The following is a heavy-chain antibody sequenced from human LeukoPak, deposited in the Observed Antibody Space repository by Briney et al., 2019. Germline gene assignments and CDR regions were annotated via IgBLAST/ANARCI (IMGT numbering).Heavy chain of an antibody. CDR3: ARDNWGSGTSYFDY. D-gene: IGHD7-27*01. V-gene: IGHV3-48*01. CDR1: GFTFSNYA. CDR2: ISSSSSTI. J-gene: IGHJ4*02. Sequence: PGGSLRLSCAASGFTFSNYAMNWVRQAPGKGLEGLSYISSSSSTIYYADSVKGRFTISRDNAKNSLYLQMSSLRAEDTAVYYRARDNWGSGTSYFDYWGQGTLVTVSS.